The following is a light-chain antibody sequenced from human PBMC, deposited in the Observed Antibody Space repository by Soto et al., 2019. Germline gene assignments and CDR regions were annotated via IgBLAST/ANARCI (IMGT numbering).Light chain of an antibody. V-gene: IGLV2-8*01. CDR1: SSDVGRNHY. J-gene: IGLJ2*01. Sequence: QSALTQPTSASGSPGQSVTISCTGTSSDVGRNHYVSWYQFLPSKVPKVMIYEFDKRPSGFPDRFSGSRSGNTASLYDSGLQTEDDGDYFCSSYAGSANLLFCGGTKLTV. CDR2: EFD. CDR3: SSYAGSANLL.